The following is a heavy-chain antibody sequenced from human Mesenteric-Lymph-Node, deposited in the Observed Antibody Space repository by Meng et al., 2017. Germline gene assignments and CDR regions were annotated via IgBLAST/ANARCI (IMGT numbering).Heavy chain of an antibody. J-gene: IGHJ4*02. D-gene: IGHD3-10*01. Sequence: QVQLKQWGAEVLKPPETLSLTCAVYGGSLSGYYWSWSRQPPGKGLEWMGEVYHNGVTKYSPSLRSRVVISIDTSKNQFSLNLRSVSAADTAMYYCARGGATPMIIKYWGPGTLVTVSS. V-gene: IGHV4-34*02. CDR1: GGSLSGYY. CDR3: ARGGATPMIIKY. CDR2: VYHNGVT.